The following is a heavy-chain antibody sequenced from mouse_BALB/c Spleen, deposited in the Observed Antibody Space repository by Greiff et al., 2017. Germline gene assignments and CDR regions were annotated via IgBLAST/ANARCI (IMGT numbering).Heavy chain of an antibody. CDR3: ARNYGSSYDYWYFDV. J-gene: IGHJ1*01. Sequence: QVTLKVSGPGILQPSQTLSLTCSFSGFSLSTSGMGVSWIRQPSGKGLEWLAHIYWDDDKRYNPSLKSRLTISKDTSRNQVFLKITSVDTADTATYYCARNYGSSYDYWYFDVWGAGTTVTVSS. V-gene: IGHV8-12*01. CDR1: GFSLSTSGMG. CDR2: IYWDDDK. D-gene: IGHD1-1*01.